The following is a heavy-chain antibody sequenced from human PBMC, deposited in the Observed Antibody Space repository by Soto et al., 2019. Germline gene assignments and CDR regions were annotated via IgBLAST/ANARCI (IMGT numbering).Heavy chain of an antibody. CDR2: ISYDGSNK. CDR1: GFTFSSYA. Sequence: QVQLVESGGGVVQPGRSLRLSCAASGFTFSSYAMHWVRQAPGKGLEWVAVISYDGSNKYYADSVKGRFTISRDNSKNTLSLHMHRLRAEETAVYYCARDRYCSGGGCYGGGAFAFWGQGTMVTVSS. J-gene: IGHJ3*01. V-gene: IGHV3-30-3*01. CDR3: ARDRYCSGGGCYGGGAFAF. D-gene: IGHD2-15*01.